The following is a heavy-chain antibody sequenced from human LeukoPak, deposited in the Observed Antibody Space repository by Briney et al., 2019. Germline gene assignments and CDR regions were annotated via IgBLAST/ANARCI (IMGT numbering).Heavy chain of an antibody. J-gene: IGHJ4*02. CDR1: GFTFRSFW. V-gene: IGHV3-74*01. CDR3: ARARYNWNDDY. D-gene: IGHD1-1*01. CDR2: ISSDGSST. Sequence: PGGSLRLSCAASGFTFRSFWMDWVRQAPGKGLVWVSRISSDGSSTSYADSVQGQFTISRDNAKDTLYLQMNSLRAEDTAVYYCARARYNWNDDYWGQGTLVTVSS.